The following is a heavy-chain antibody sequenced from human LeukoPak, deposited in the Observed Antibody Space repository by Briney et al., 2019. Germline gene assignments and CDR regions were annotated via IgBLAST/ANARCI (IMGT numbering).Heavy chain of an antibody. CDR1: GLTFSIYG. CDR2: ISGSGDST. V-gene: IGHV3-23*01. J-gene: IGHJ3*02. CDR3: AKDRGI. Sequence: GGSLRLSCAASGLTFSIYGMAWVRQAPGKGLEWVSGISGSGDSTYYAASVKGRFTISRDNSKNTLYLQMNSLRADDTAVYYCAKDRGIWGRGTMVTVSS.